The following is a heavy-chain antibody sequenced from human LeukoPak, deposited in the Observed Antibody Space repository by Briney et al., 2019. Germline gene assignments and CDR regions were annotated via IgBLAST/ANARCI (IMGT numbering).Heavy chain of an antibody. CDR2: ITPSGST. J-gene: IGHJ4*02. CDR1: GGSFSGYF. D-gene: IGHD1-1*01. Sequence: SETLSLTCVVYGGSFSGYFWSWIRQPPGKGLEWIGEITPSGSTNYSPSLKSRVSISIDTSKKKLSLRLTSVTAADTAVYYCARGGGPMERRFFRFDYWGQGTLVTVSS. V-gene: IGHV4-34*01. CDR3: ARGGGPMERRFFRFDY.